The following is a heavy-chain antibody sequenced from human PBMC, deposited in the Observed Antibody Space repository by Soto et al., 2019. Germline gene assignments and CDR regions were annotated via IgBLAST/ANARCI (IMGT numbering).Heavy chain of an antibody. CDR3: ARDRDYYDSSGYYYSWFDP. CDR1: GGAISSYY. D-gene: IGHD3-22*01. V-gene: IGHV4-59*01. Sequence: PSETLSLTCTVSGGAISSYYWSWIRQPPGKGLEWIGYIYYSGSTNYNPSLKSRVTISVDTSKNQFSLKLSSVTAADTAVYYCARDRDYYDSSGYYYSWFDPWGQGTLVTVS. J-gene: IGHJ5*02. CDR2: IYYSGST.